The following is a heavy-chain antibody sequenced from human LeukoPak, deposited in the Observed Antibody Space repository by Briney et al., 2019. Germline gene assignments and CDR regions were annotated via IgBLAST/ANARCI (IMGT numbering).Heavy chain of an antibody. CDR3: ARVVDCSGGSCYPHFDY. CDR2: IYYSGST. J-gene: IGHJ4*02. Sequence: SETLSLTRTVSGGSISSSSYYWGWIRQPPGKGLEWIGSIYYSGSTYYNPSLKSRVTISVDTSKNQFSLKLSSVTAADTAVYYCARVVDCSGGSCYPHFDYWGQGTLVTVSS. V-gene: IGHV4-39*07. D-gene: IGHD2-15*01. CDR1: GGSISSSSYY.